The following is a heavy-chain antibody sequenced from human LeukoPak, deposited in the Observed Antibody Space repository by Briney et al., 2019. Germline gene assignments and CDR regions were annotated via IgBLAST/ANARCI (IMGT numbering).Heavy chain of an antibody. J-gene: IGHJ4*02. D-gene: IGHD2-15*01. V-gene: IGHV3-7*01. CDR3: ARGSTDLRYCSGGACYDY. CDR1: GFTFRSHW. Sequence: GGSLRLSCAASGFTFRSHWMSWVRQAPGKGLEWVANIKQDGSEKYYVDSVKGRFTISRDDGKNSLYLQMNGLRAEDTAVYSCARGSTDLRYCSGGACYDYWGQGTLVTVSS. CDR2: IKQDGSEK.